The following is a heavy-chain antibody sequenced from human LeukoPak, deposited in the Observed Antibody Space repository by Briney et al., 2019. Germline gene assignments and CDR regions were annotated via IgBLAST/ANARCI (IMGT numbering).Heavy chain of an antibody. Sequence: SGTLSLTCAVSGGSILSTNWWSWVRPPPGRGLEWIGEVHLSGASNYNPSLKSRVSMSIDKSRNQLSLELTSVTAADAAIYYCARESGAFSPFGFWGQGTLVTVSS. CDR3: ARESGAFSPFGF. CDR1: GGSILSTNW. V-gene: IGHV4-4*02. J-gene: IGHJ4*02. D-gene: IGHD1-26*01. CDR2: VHLSGAS.